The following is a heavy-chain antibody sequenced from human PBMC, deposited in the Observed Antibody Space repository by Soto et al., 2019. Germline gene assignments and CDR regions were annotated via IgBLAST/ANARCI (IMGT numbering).Heavy chain of an antibody. CDR2: ISAYNGNT. CDR1: GYTFTSYG. D-gene: IGHD6-13*01. J-gene: IGHJ4*02. CDR3: ARVYSRFYFTSETDY. Sequence: GASVKVSCKASGYTFTSYGIGWVRQAPGQELEWMGWISAYNGNTDYAQRFQGRVTMTTDASTSTVYMELRSLRNDDTAVYYCARVYSRFYFTSETDYWGQGTLVTVS. V-gene: IGHV1-18*01.